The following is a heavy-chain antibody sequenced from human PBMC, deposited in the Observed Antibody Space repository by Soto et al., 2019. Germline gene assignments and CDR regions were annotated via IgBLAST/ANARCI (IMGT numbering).Heavy chain of an antibody. CDR1: GGAINSDYYY. CDR3: ASRGLYYYYYMDV. V-gene: IGHV4-34*01. CDR2: INHSGST. Sequence: SETLSLTCSVSGGAINSDYYYWSWIRQPPGKGLEWIGEINHSGSTNYNPSLKSRVTISVDTSKNQFSLKLSSVTAADTAVYYCASRGLYYYYYMDVWGKGTTVTVSS. J-gene: IGHJ6*03.